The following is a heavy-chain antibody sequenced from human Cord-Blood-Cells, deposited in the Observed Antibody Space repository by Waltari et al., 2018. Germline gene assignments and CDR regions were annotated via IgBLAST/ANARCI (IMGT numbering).Heavy chain of an antibody. CDR1: GGHLSRYA. CDR3: ASTSSDYYYYYYMDV. CDR2: IIPILGIA. J-gene: IGHJ6*03. Sequence: QVQLVLSGAAVKTPGSSVKLSCKASGGHLSRYALSWVRQAPGQGLEWLGRIIPILGIANYAQKFQGRVTITADKSTSTAYMELSSLRSEDTAVYYCASTSSDYYYYYYMDVWGKGTTVTVSS. V-gene: IGHV1-69*09.